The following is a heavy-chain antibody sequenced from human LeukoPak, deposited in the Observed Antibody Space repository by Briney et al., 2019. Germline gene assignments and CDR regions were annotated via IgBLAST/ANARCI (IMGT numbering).Heavy chain of an antibody. CDR2: IKSKSDGGTT. V-gene: IGHV3-15*01. D-gene: IGHD6-19*01. J-gene: IGHJ4*02. CDR1: GFTFSNAW. Sequence: PGGSLRLSCAASGFTFSNAWMTWVRQVPGKGLEWVGRIKSKSDGGTTDYAAPVKGRFTISRDDSKNMLYLQMNNLKTEDTSVYYCTTSGGGWDYFDFWGQGTLVTVSS. CDR3: TTSGGGWDYFDF.